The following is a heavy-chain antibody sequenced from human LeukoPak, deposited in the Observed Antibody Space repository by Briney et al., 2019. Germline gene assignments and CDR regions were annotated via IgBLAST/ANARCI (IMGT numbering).Heavy chain of an antibody. J-gene: IGHJ4*02. Sequence: SETLSLTCAVYGGSFSGYYRSWIRQPPGKGLEWIGEINHSGSTNYNPSLKSRVTISVDTSKNQFSLKLSSVTAADTAVYYCARGRSGYCSGGSCKGFDYWGQGTLVTVSS. CDR1: GGSFSGYY. CDR3: ARGRSGYCSGGSCKGFDY. V-gene: IGHV4-34*01. D-gene: IGHD2-15*01. CDR2: INHSGST.